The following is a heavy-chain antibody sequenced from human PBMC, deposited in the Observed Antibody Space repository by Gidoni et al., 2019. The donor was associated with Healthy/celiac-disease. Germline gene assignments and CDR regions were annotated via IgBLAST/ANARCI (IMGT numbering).Heavy chain of an antibody. J-gene: IGHJ4*02. D-gene: IGHD3-22*01. CDR3: AREYYYDSSGHGDYFDY. Sequence: QVQLQQWGAGLLKPSETLSLTCAVYGGSFSGYYWSWIRQPPGKGLEWIGEINHSGSTNYNPSLKSRVTISVDTSKNQFSLKLSSVTAADTAVYYCAREYYYDSSGHGDYFDYWGQGTLVTVSS. CDR1: GGSFSGYY. CDR2: INHSGST. V-gene: IGHV4-34*01.